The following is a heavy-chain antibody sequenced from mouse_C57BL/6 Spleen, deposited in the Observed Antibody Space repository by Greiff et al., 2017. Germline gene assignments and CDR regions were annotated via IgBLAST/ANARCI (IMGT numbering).Heavy chain of an antibody. CDR3: ARSGDGYYPWFAY. Sequence: QVQLQQPGAELVKPGASVKMSCKASGYTFTSYWITWVKQRPGQGLEWIGDIYPGSGSTNYNEKFKSKATLTVDTSSSTAYMQLSSLTSEDSAVYYGARSGDGYYPWFAYWGQGTLVTVSA. CDR1: GYTFTSYW. J-gene: IGHJ3*01. D-gene: IGHD2-3*01. CDR2: IYPGSGST. V-gene: IGHV1-55*01.